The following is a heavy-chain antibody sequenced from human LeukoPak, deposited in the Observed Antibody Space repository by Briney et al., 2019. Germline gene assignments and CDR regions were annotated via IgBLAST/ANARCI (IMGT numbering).Heavy chain of an antibody. J-gene: IGHJ4*02. CDR2: ITGSSTYI. V-gene: IGHV3-21*04. CDR3: ARGFADFVWGSYPSSY. D-gene: IGHD3-16*02. CDR1: GFAFSPYS. Sequence: PGGSLRLSCAASGFAFSPYSMNWVRQAPGKGLEWVSSITGSSTYIHYADSVKGRFTISRDNAKNSLYLQMNSLRAEDTAVYYCARGFADFVWGSYPSSYWGQGILVTVSS.